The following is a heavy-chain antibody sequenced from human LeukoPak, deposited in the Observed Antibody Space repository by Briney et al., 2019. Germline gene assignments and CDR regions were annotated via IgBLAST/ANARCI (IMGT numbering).Heavy chain of an antibody. CDR1: GFTFSNYG. Sequence: PGGSLRLSCAASGFTFSNYGMHWVRQAPGKGLEWVAFIRSDGSVKYYADSVKGRFTISRDNSKNTLSLQMNSLRAEDTAVYYCTKGVPPLDYFDYWGQGTLVTVSS. CDR2: IRSDGSVK. CDR3: TKGVPPLDYFDY. J-gene: IGHJ4*02. V-gene: IGHV3-30*02.